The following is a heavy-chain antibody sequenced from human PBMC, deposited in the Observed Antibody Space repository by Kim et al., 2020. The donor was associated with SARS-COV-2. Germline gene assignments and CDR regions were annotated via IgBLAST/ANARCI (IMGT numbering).Heavy chain of an antibody. Sequence: DRFTNSRDNSKNTLYLQMNSLRAEDTAVYYCARDAKYYYDSSGYLNWFDPWGQGTLVTVSS. D-gene: IGHD3-22*01. CDR3: ARDAKYYYDSSGYLNWFDP. V-gene: IGHV3-30*07. J-gene: IGHJ5*02.